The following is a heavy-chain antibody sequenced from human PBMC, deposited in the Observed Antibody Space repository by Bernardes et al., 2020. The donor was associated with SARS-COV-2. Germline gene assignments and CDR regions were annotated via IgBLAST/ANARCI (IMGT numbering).Heavy chain of an antibody. CDR3: AREAPYSSLWYAFDS. V-gene: IGHV1-18*01. CDR2: VSVYNGNR. CDR1: GYSFSSSG. J-gene: IGHJ4*02. D-gene: IGHD4-4*01. Sequence: ASVKVSCKASGYSFSSSGITWVRQAPGQGLEWMGWVSVYNGNRKYAEKFRGRLIITIDKSADTTYMELGSLKSDDTAVYYCAREAPYSSLWYAFDSWGQGTLVTVSA.